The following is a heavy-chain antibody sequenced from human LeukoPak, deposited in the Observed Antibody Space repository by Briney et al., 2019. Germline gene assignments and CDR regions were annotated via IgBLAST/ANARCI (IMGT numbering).Heavy chain of an antibody. CDR1: GGSFSGYY. Sequence: PSETLSLTCAVYGGSFSGYYWSWIRQPPGKGLEWIGEINHSGSTNYNPSLKSRVTISVDTSKNQFSLKLSSVTAADTAVYYCARSIAAAGRPYWGQGTLVTVSS. J-gene: IGHJ4*02. D-gene: IGHD6-13*01. CDR3: ARSIAAAGRPY. CDR2: INHSGST. V-gene: IGHV4-34*01.